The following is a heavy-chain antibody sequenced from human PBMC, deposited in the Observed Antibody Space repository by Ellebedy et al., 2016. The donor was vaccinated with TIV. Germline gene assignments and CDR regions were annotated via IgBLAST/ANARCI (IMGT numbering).Heavy chain of an antibody. CDR2: ISGSGGST. J-gene: IGHJ6*02. Sequence: GESLKISCAASGFTFSSYAMSWVRQAPGKGLEWVSAISGSGGSTYYADSVKGRFTISRDNSKNTLYLQMNSLRAEDTAVYYCAKDRRTITMIVVVIIPPYGMDVWGQGTTVTVSS. V-gene: IGHV3-23*01. CDR1: GFTFSSYA. CDR3: AKDRRTITMIVVVIIPPYGMDV. D-gene: IGHD3-22*01.